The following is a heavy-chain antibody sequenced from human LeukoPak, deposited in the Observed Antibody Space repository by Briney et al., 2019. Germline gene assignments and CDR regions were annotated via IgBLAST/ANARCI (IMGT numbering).Heavy chain of an antibody. CDR1: GFTFSSYA. D-gene: IGHD5-24*01. J-gene: IGHJ4*02. CDR3: AKDREMATILSSHGGLFDY. CDR2: ISGSGGST. V-gene: IGHV3-23*01. Sequence: GGSLRLSCAASGFTFSSYAMSWVRQAPGKGLEWVSAISGSGGSTYYADSVKGRFTISRDNSKNTLYLQMNSLRAEDTAVYYCAKDREMATILSSHGGLFDYWGQGTLVTVSS.